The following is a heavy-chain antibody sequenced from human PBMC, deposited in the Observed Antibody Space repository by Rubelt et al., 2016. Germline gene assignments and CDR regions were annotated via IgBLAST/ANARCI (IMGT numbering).Heavy chain of an antibody. D-gene: IGHD3-10*01. V-gene: IGHV3-33*01. CDR3: ARDFARGEILYYFDY. J-gene: IGHJ4*02. CDR2: IWYDGSNK. Sequence: HWVRQAPGKGLEWVAVIWYDGSNKYYADSVKGRFTISRDNSKNTLYLQMNSLRAEDTAVYYCARDFARGEILYYFDYWGQGTLVTVSS.